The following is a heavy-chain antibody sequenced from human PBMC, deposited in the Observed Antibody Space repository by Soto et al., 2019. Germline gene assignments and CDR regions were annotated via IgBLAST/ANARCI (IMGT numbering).Heavy chain of an antibody. J-gene: IGHJ3*02. CDR3: ASSTLGELSPYDAFDI. V-gene: IGHV4-59*01. Sequence: QVQLQESGPGLVKPSETLSLTCTVSGGSISSYYWSWIRQPPGKGLEWIGYIYYSGSTNYNPSLKRRVTISVDTSKNQFSLKLSSVTAADTAVYYCASSTLGELSPYDAFDIWGQGTMVTVSS. CDR1: GGSISSYY. D-gene: IGHD3-16*02. CDR2: IYYSGST.